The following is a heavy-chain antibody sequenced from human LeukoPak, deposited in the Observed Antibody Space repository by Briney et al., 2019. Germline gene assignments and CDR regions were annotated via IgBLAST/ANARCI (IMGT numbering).Heavy chain of an antibody. CDR3: ARGSVTTRYENWFDP. J-gene: IGHJ5*02. CDR1: GGSISSGGYY. CDR2: IYYSGST. D-gene: IGHD4-11*01. V-gene: IGHV4-31*03. Sequence: SETLSLTCTVSGGSISSGGYYWSWIRQHPGKGLEWIGYIYYSGSTYYNPSLKGRVTISVDTSKNQFSLKLSSVTAADTAVYYCARGSVTTRYENWFDPWGQGTLVTVSS.